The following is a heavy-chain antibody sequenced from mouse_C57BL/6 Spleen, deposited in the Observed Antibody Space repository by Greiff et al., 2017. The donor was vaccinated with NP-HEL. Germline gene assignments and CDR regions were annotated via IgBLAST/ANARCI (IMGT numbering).Heavy chain of an antibody. CDR1: GFTFSDYG. D-gene: IGHD1-1*01. CDR3: ARKYYGSEGYWYFDV. V-gene: IGHV5-17*01. CDR2: ISSGSSTI. J-gene: IGHJ1*03. Sequence: EVQLVESGGGLVKPGGSLKLSCAASGFTFSDYGMHWVRQAPEKGLEWVAYISSGSSTIYYADTVKGRFTISRDNAKNTLFLQMTSLRSEDTAMYYCARKYYGSEGYWYFDVWGTGTTVTVSS.